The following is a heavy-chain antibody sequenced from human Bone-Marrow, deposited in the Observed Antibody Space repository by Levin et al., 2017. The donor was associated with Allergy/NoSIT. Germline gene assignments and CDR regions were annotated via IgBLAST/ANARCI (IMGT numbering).Heavy chain of an antibody. J-gene: IGHJ5*01. D-gene: IGHD3-3*01. Sequence: PSETLSLTCSVSGGSMYTTSHYWGWIRQAPGKGLEWIGSIFYSGSNFYNPSLNSRVTISLDTSNSRFSLKLSSVTAAHTAIYYCATTTFDFGSGYPNWFDSWGQGTLVTVSS. CDR2: IFYSGSN. CDR3: ATTTFDFGSGYPNWFDS. V-gene: IGHV4-39*07. CDR1: GGSMYTTSHY.